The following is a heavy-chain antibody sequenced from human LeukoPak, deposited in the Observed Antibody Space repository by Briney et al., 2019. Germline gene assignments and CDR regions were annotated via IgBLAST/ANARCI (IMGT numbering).Heavy chain of an antibody. CDR3: ARVLRYFDWLLYPFDY. CDR2: ISGSGGST. CDR1: GFTFSSYA. D-gene: IGHD3-9*01. V-gene: IGHV3-23*01. J-gene: IGHJ4*02. Sequence: PGGSLRLSCAASGFTFSSYAMSWVRQAPGKGLEWVSAISGSGGSTYYADSAKGRFTISRDNSKNTLYLQMNSLRAEDTAVYYCARVLRYFDWLLYPFDYWGQGTLVTVSS.